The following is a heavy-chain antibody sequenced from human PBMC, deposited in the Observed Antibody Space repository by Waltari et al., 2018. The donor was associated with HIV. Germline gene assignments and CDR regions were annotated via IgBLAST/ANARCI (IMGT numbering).Heavy chain of an antibody. CDR2: IYYSGST. CDR3: ARQETVTTRRAFDI. Sequence: QLQLQESGPGLVKPSETLSLTCTVSGGSISSSSYYWGWIRQPPGKGLEWIGSIYYSGSTYYNPSLKSRVTIAVDTSKNQFSLKLSSVTAADTAVYYCARQETVTTRRAFDIWGQGTMVTVSS. D-gene: IGHD4-17*01. V-gene: IGHV4-39*01. CDR1: GGSISSSSYY. J-gene: IGHJ3*02.